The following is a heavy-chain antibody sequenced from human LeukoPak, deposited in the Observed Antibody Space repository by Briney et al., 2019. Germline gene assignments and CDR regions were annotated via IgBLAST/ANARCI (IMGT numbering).Heavy chain of an antibody. CDR3: ARDLTGYLYYFDY. Sequence: SETLSLTCTVSGGSISSSSYYWGWIRQPPGKGLEWIGSIYYSGSTYYNPSLKSRVTISVDTSKNQFSLKLSSVTAADTAVYYCARDLTGYLYYFDYWGQGTLVTVSS. CDR1: GGSISSSSYY. J-gene: IGHJ4*02. D-gene: IGHD3-9*01. V-gene: IGHV4-39*07. CDR2: IYYSGST.